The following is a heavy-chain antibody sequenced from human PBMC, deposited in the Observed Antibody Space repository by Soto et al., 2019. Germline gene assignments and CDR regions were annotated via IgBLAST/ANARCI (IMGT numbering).Heavy chain of an antibody. J-gene: IGHJ6*03. D-gene: IGHD4-17*01. Sequence: GGSLSLSCASSVFPLSSTTMTGSRRAPGKGLEWVANIKQDGSEKYYVDSVKGRFTISRDNAKNSLYLQMNSLRAEDTAVYYCARGRYGDYYYYYYMDVWGKGTTVTVSS. V-gene: IGHV3-7*01. CDR1: VFPLSSTT. CDR2: IKQDGSEK. CDR3: ARGRYGDYYYYYYMDV.